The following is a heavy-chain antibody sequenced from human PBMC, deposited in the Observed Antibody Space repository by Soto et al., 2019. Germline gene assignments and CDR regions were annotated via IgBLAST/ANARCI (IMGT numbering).Heavy chain of an antibody. D-gene: IGHD2-2*01. CDR3: AKEGYCSSTSCYLYYYGMDV. CDR2: ISGSGGST. Sequence: GGSLRLSCAASGFTFSSYAMSWVRQAPGKGLEWVSAISGSGGSTYYADSVKGRFTISRDNSKNTLYLQMNSLRAEDTAVYYCAKEGYCSSTSCYLYYYGMDVWGQGTTVTVSS. CDR1: GFTFSSYA. J-gene: IGHJ6*02. V-gene: IGHV3-23*01.